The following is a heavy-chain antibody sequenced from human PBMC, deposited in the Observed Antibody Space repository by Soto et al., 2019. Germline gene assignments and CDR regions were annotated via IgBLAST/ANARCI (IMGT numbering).Heavy chain of an antibody. V-gene: IGHV3-21*01. CDR2: ISSSSSYI. D-gene: IGHD1-26*01. Sequence: PGGSLRLSCAASGFTFSSYSMNWVRQAPGKGLEWVSSISSSSSYIYYADSVKGRFTISRDNAKNSLYLQMNSLRAEDTAVYYCARDLDERELLGVAVRYYGMDGWGQGTTVTVSS. CDR1: GFTFSSYS. J-gene: IGHJ6*02. CDR3: ARDLDERELLGVAVRYYGMDG.